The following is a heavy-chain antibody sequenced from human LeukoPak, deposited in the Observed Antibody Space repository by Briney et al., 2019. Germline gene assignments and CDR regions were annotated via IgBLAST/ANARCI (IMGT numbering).Heavy chain of an antibody. D-gene: IGHD5-18*01. J-gene: IGHJ4*02. CDR2: IQTSGST. Sequence: PSETLSLTCTVSGGSINSYYWSWIRQPAGKVLEWIGPIQTSGSTKYNPSLKSRVTMSIDTSKNQFSLNLYSLAAAAPPVYYCATNYTAVSAFDAWGGGGMVAVAS. CDR3: ATNYTAVSAFDA. V-gene: IGHV4-4*07. CDR1: GGSINSYY.